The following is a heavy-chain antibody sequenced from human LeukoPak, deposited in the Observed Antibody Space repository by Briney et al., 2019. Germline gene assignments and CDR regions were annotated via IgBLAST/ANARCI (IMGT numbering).Heavy chain of an antibody. CDR1: GASFSGYY. D-gene: IGHD2/OR15-2a*01. Sequence: PSETLSLTCAVEGASFSGYYCSSSRQPPGKGLEWIGEINHSGSTYYNPSLKSRVTISVDTSKNQFSLTLSAVTAAATAVYYCARVRSWTSSASTLDYWGQGTLVTVSS. V-gene: IGHV4-34*01. CDR2: INHSGST. CDR3: ARVRSWTSSASTLDY. J-gene: IGHJ4*02.